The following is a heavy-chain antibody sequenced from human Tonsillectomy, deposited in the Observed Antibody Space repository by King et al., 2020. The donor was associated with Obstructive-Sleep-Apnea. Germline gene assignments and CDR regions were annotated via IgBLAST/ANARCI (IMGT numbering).Heavy chain of an antibody. V-gene: IGHV3-13*05. Sequence: VQLVESGGGLVQPGGSLRLSCAASGFTFSSYDMHWVRQATGKGLEWVSAFGTADDQYYPGSVKGRFTISRENAKNSLFLQMNSLRDGDTAVYYCARDRGGSYSDWYFDLWGRGTLVTVSS. CDR3: ARDRGGSYSDWYFDL. CDR2: FGTADDQ. J-gene: IGHJ2*01. D-gene: IGHD1-26*01. CDR1: GFTFSSYD.